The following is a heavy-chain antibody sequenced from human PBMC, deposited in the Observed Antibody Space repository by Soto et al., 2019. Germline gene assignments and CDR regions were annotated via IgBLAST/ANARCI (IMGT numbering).Heavy chain of an antibody. Sequence: EVQLLESGGGLVQPGGSLRLSCATSGFPFTSYAMTWVRQAPGKGLEWVSSISGNAATTHYADSVKVRFTISRDNAKNSLYLQMNSLRAEDTAVYYCARDGSTVTTNYHYAMDVWGQGTTVTVSS. CDR1: GFPFTSYA. CDR2: ISGNAATT. D-gene: IGHD4-17*01. J-gene: IGHJ6*02. V-gene: IGHV3-23*01. CDR3: ARDGSTVTTNYHYAMDV.